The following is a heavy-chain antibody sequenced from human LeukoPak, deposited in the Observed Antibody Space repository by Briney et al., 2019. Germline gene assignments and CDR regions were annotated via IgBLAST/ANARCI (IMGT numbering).Heavy chain of an antibody. V-gene: IGHV1-2*02. CDR2: INPDTGDT. CDR3: ARELEVGLDY. Sequence: ASVKVSCKASGYTFTAYRMHWVRQAPGQGLEWMGWINPDTGDTNYAQNFQGRVTMTRDTSISTAYMELSRLRSDDTAVYYCARELEVGLDYWGQGTLVTVSS. J-gene: IGHJ4*02. CDR1: GYTFTAYR.